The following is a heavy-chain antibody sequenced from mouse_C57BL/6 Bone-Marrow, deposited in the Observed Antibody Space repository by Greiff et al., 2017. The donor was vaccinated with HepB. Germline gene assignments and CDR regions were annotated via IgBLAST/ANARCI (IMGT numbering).Heavy chain of an antibody. V-gene: IGHV3-6*01. J-gene: IGHJ3*01. CDR2: ISYDGSN. CDR3: ARGTGGGFAY. Sequence: VQLKESGPGLVKPSQSLSLTCSVTGYSITSGYYWNWIRQFPGNKLEWMGYISYDGSNNYNPSLKNRISITRDTSKNQFFLKLNSVTTEDTATYYCARGTGGGFAYWGQGTLVTVSA. D-gene: IGHD4-1*01. CDR1: GYSITSGYY.